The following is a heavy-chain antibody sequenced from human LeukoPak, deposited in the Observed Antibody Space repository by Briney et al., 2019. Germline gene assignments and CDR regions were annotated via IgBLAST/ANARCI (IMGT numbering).Heavy chain of an antibody. J-gene: IGHJ6*03. CDR3: ARDRLGRYYYYMDV. V-gene: IGHV4-61*01. CDR1: GGSTSSGSYY. D-gene: IGHD3-9*01. CDR2: IYYSGSS. Sequence: SETLSLTCSVSGGSTSSGSYYWSWIRQTPGKGLEWIVYIYYSGSSNYKPSLKSRVTISVDTSKNQFSLKLSSVTAADTAVYYCARDRLGRYYYYMDVWGKGTTVTVSS.